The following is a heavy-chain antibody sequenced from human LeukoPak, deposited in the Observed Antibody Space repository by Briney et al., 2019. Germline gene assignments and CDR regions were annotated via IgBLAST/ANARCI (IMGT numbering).Heavy chain of an antibody. CDR1: GFTFVDYG. CDR3: AKRGVVIRVILVGFHKEAYYFDS. Sequence: PGGSLRLSCATSGFTFVDYGLSWVRRAPGKGLEWLCAINYNGAITDYADSVKGRFTISRDNAKNSLYLRMDSLRAEDTAVYFCAKRGVVIRVILVGFHKEAYYFDSWGQGALVTVSS. D-gene: IGHD3-22*01. CDR2: INYNGAIT. V-gene: IGHV3-20*04. J-gene: IGHJ4*02.